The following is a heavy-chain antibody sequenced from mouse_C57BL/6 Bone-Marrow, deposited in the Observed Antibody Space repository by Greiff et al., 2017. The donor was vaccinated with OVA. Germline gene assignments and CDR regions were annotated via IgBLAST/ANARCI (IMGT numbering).Heavy chain of an antibody. J-gene: IGHJ2*01. V-gene: IGHV5-12*01. D-gene: IGHD1-1*01. Sequence: EVKLVESGGGLVQPGGSLKLSCAASGFTFSDYYMYWVRQTPEKRLEWVAYISNGGGSTYYPDTVKGRFTISRDNAKNTLYLQLSRLKSEDTSVYYCAKSLFTTVVAPDYWGQGTTLTVSS. CDR2: ISNGGGST. CDR1: GFTFSDYY. CDR3: AKSLFTTVVAPDY.